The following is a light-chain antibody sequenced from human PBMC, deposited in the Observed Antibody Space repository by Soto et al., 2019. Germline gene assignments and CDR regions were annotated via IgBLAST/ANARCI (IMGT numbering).Light chain of an antibody. CDR1: GSNIGNNY. CDR3: EAWDDSLSAVV. V-gene: IGLV1-47*01. Sequence: QSVLTQPPSASGTPGQRVTISCSGSGSNIGNNYVYWYQQRPGTAPKLLINRNNQQPSGVPDRFSGSKSGTSASLAISGLRSEDEADYYCEAWDDSLSAVVFGGGTKLTVL. CDR2: RNN. J-gene: IGLJ2*01.